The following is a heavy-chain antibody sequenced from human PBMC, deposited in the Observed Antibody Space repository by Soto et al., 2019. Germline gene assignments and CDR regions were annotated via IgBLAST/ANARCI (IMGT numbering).Heavy chain of an antibody. CDR1: GGSISSSNW. CDR2: IYHSGST. CDR3: ARAHRVGRVVVMENWFDP. J-gene: IGHJ5*02. Sequence: QVQLQESGTGLVKPSGTLSLTCAVSGGSISSSNWWSWVRQPPGKGLEWLGEIYHSGSTNYNPSLKSRVTISVDKSKNQFSLKLSSVTAADTAVYYCARAHRVGRVVVMENWFDPWCQGTLVTVSS. V-gene: IGHV4-4*02. D-gene: IGHD3-22*01.